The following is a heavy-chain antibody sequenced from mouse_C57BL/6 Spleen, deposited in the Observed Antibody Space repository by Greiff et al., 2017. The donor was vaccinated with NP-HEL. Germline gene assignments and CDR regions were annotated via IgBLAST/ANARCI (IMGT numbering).Heavy chain of an antibody. CDR1: GYTFTSYW. CDR2: IDPSDSYT. J-gene: IGHJ2*01. Sequence: QVQLQQSGAELVMPGASVKLSCKASGYTFTSYWMHWVKQRPGQGLEWIGEIDPSDSYTNYNQKFKGKSTLTVDKSSSTAYMQLSSLTSEDSAVYYCAREGRGFDYWGQGTTLTVSS. V-gene: IGHV1-69*01. D-gene: IGHD3-3*01. CDR3: AREGRGFDY.